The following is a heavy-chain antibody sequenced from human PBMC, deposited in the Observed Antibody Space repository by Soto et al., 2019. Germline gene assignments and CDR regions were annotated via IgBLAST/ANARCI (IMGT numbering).Heavy chain of an antibody. J-gene: IGHJ4*02. Sequence: QITLKESGPTLVKPTQTLTLTCTFSGFSLSTSGVGVGWIRQPPGKALEWLALIYWDDDKRYRPSVKSRVTXTXDTSKNQVVLTMTNMDPVDTATYYCALSRNGGNPSFWGQGTLVTVSS. CDR2: IYWDDDK. V-gene: IGHV2-5*02. CDR3: ALSRNGGNPSF. D-gene: IGHD2-15*01. CDR1: GFSLSTSGVG.